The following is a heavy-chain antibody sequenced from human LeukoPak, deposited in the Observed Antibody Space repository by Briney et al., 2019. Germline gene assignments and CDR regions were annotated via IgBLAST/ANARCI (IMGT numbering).Heavy chain of an antibody. V-gene: IGHV1-46*01. CDR1: GYTFTSNY. CDR2: INPSGGTT. CDR3: ARQRGGQYEDGFDI. J-gene: IGHJ3*02. D-gene: IGHD2-8*01. Sequence: ASVTVSCKASGYTFTSNYIHWVRQAPAQGLEWMGLINPSGGTTIYAQQFQGRVTMTRDTSTSTVYMELSSLRAEDTAVYYCARQRGGQYEDGFDIWGQGTMVTVSS.